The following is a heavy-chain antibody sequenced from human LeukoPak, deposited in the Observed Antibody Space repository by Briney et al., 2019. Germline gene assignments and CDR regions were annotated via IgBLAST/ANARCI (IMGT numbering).Heavy chain of an antibody. CDR3: AKDQYYDILTGSPDDAFDI. V-gene: IGHV3-23*01. CDR2: ISGSGGST. Sequence: GGSLRLSCAASGFTLSSYAMSWVRQAPGKGLEWVSAISGSGGSTYYADSVKGRFTISRDNSKNTLYLQMNSLRAEDTAVYYCAKDQYYDILTGSPDDAFDIWGQGTMVTVSS. D-gene: IGHD3-9*01. CDR1: GFTLSSYA. J-gene: IGHJ3*02.